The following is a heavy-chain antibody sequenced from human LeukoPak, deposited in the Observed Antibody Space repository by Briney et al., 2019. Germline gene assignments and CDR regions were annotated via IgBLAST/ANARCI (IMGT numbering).Heavy chain of an antibody. V-gene: IGHV4-38-2*02. CDR2: FYHSGST. J-gene: IGHJ4*02. D-gene: IGHD3-3*01. CDR1: GYSISSGYY. Sequence: SETLSLTCTVSGYSISSGYYWAWIRQPPGKGLEWIGSFYHSGSTYSNPSLKSRVTISVDTSKNQFSLKLSSVTAADTAVYYCARAKDFWSGYCYWGQGTLVTVSS. CDR3: ARAKDFWSGYCY.